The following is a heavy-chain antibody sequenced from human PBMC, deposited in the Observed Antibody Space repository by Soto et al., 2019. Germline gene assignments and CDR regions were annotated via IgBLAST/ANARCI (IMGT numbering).Heavy chain of an antibody. CDR3: ARSGSRISDY. CDR1: GYTFSSHA. CDR2: IGGGGGDT. D-gene: IGHD5-12*01. V-gene: IGHV3-23*01. Sequence: VQLLESGGDLVQPGGSLRLSCAASGYTFSSHAMSWFRQAPGKGLEWVSTIGGGGGDTHYADAVKGRFTISRDNSKETVYLQMNRLRVEDTAVYFCARSGSRISDYWGQGSLVTVSS. J-gene: IGHJ4*02.